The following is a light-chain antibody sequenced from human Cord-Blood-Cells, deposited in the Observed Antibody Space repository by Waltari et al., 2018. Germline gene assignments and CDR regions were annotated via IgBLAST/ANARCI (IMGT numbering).Light chain of an antibody. CDR2: GAS. Sequence: EIVMTQSPSTLSVSPGERATLSCRASQSVSSNLARYQQKPGQAPRLLIYGASTRATGIPARFSGSGSGTEFTLTISSLQSEDFAVYYGQQYNNWPPASFGQGTKLEIK. CDR1: QSVSSN. J-gene: IGKJ2*03. V-gene: IGKV3-15*01. CDR3: QQYNNWPPAS.